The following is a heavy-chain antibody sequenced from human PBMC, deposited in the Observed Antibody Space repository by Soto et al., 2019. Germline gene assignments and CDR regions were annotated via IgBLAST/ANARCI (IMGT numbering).Heavy chain of an antibody. J-gene: IGHJ4*02. CDR3: AHGSGWLFDY. CDR1: GFSLTTSGVG. V-gene: IGHV2-5*02. Sequence: QXTXXXXXPXLVKPTQTLTLTCTFSGFSLTTSGVGVGWIRQPPGKALEWLALLYWDDDNQYSPSLRNRLTLTKDPSNNQVVLTMTNMDPVDTATSYCAHGSGWLFDYWGQGTLVTVSS. D-gene: IGHD6-19*01. CDR2: LYWDDDN.